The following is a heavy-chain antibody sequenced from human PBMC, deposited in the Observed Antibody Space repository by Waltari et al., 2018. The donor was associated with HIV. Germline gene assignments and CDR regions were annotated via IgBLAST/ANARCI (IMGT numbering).Heavy chain of an antibody. CDR1: GYSLTSYW. V-gene: IGHV5-51*01. Sequence: EVQLVQSGAEVKKPGESLKISCKGSGYSLTSYWIGWVRQMPGKGLEWMGIIFPGDSETGYNPSFQGQITISTDKSISTAYLQWSSLKASDTAMYYCARASQWLEGVFDYWGQGTLVTVSS. D-gene: IGHD6-19*01. CDR2: IFPGDSET. CDR3: ARASQWLEGVFDY. J-gene: IGHJ4*02.